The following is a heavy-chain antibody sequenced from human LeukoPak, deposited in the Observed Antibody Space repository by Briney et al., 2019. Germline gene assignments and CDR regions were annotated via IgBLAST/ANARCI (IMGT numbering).Heavy chain of an antibody. V-gene: IGHV4-34*01. D-gene: IGHD6-13*01. CDR3: ASRIAAAGNNWFDP. Sequence: PSETLSLTCAVYGGSFSGYYWSWIRQPPGKGLEWIGEINHSGSTNYNPSLKSRVTISVDKSKNQFSLKLSSVTAAGTAVYYCASRIAAAGNNWFDPWGQGTLVTVSS. CDR2: INHSGST. CDR1: GGSFSGYY. J-gene: IGHJ5*02.